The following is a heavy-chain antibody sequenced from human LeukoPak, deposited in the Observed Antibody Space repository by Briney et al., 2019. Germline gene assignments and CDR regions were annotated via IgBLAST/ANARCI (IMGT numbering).Heavy chain of an antibody. Sequence: ASVKVSCKASGYTFTGYYMHWVRQAPGQGLEWMGWINPNSGGTNYAQKFQGRVTMTRDTSIRTAYMELSRLRSDDTAVYYRARGKVVPAGMFFDYWGQGTLVTVSS. CDR1: GYTFTGYY. CDR2: INPNSGGT. CDR3: ARGKVVPAGMFFDY. V-gene: IGHV1-2*02. D-gene: IGHD2-2*01. J-gene: IGHJ4*02.